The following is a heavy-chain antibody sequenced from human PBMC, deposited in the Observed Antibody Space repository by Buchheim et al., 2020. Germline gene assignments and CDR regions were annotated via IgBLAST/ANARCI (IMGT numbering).Heavy chain of an antibody. D-gene: IGHD2-21*02. CDR3: VRIGDSSIDY. V-gene: IGHV3-11*01. CDR1: GFTFSNIF. Sequence: QGQLVESGGGLVKPGGSLRLSCAASGFTFSNIFMGWVRQAPGKGLELFSYIDDGTTIIYYGDSVKGRFTISVDNAKNSVSLQMDSLRVEDTATYYCVRIGDSSIDYWGQGTL. CDR2: IDDGTTII. J-gene: IGHJ4*02.